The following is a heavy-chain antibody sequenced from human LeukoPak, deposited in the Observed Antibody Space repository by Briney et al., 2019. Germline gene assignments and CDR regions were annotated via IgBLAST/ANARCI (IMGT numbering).Heavy chain of an antibody. CDR3: ARTDETAPAEDFQH. J-gene: IGHJ1*01. Sequence: GGSLRLSCAASGFTFSSYNMDWVRQAPGKGLEWVSFIDSSSRYIYQADSVKGRFTISRDNAKSSVFLQMKSLRAEDTAVYYCARTDETAPAEDFQHWGQGTLVTVSS. D-gene: IGHD2-21*02. CDR1: GFTFSSYN. CDR2: IDSSSRYI. V-gene: IGHV3-21*04.